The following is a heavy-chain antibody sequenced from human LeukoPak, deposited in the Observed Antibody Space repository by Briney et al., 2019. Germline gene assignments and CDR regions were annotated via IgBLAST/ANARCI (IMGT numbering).Heavy chain of an antibody. V-gene: IGHV1-69*13. J-gene: IGHJ4*02. D-gene: IGHD3-22*01. Sequence: SVKVSCKASGGTFSSYAISWVRQAPGQGLEWMGGIIPIFGTANYAQKFQGRVTITADESTSTAYMELSSLRSEDTAVYYCEAYHYDSSGRTFDYWGQGTLVTVSS. CDR2: IIPIFGTA. CDR1: GGTFSSYA. CDR3: EAYHYDSSGRTFDY.